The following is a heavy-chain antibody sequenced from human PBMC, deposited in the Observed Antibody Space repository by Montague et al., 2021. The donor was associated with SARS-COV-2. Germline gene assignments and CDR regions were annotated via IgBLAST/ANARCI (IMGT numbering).Heavy chain of an antibody. D-gene: IGHD2-15*01. J-gene: IGHJ4*02. V-gene: IGHV4-59*08. CDR3: ARHYSATLPAVY. CDR2: ISDSGST. Sequence: SETLSLTCTVSVGSISSFYWSWFRQPPGKGLEWIGYISDSGSTNYNPSLTSRVTMSVDTSKNQFSLKVNSVTAADTAVYYCARHYSATLPAVYWGQGTLVTVSS. CDR1: VGSISSFY.